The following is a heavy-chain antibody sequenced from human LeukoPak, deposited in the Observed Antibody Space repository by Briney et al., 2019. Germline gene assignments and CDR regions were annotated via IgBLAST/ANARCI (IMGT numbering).Heavy chain of an antibody. D-gene: IGHD6-13*01. J-gene: IGHJ4*02. CDR1: GGSISSSSYY. V-gene: IGHV4-39*01. CDR3: ARQPIEEQPPDY. CDR2: IYYSGST. Sequence: SETLSLTCAVSGGSISSSSYYWGWIRQPPGKGLEWIGSIYYSGSTYYNPSLKSRVTISVDTSKNQFSLKLSSVTAADTAVYYCARQPIEEQPPDYWGQGTLVTVSS.